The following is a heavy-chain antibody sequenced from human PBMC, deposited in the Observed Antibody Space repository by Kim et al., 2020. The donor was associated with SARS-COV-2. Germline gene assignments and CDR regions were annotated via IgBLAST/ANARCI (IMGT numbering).Heavy chain of an antibody. Sequence: SETLSLTCTVSGGSISSSSYYWGWIRQPPGKGLEWIGSIYYSGSTYYNPSLKSRVTISVDTSKNQFSLMLSSVTAADTAVYYCASLELPPYYYYYMDVWGKGTTVTVSS. CDR2: IYYSGST. V-gene: IGHV4-39*01. J-gene: IGHJ6*03. CDR3: ASLELPPYYYYYMDV. D-gene: IGHD1-26*01. CDR1: GGSISSSSYY.